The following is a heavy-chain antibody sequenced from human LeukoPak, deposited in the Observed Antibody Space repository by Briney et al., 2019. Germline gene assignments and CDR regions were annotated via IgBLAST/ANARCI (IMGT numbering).Heavy chain of an antibody. V-gene: IGHV1-46*01. J-gene: IGHJ4*02. CDR2: ITPNGGST. CDR1: GDTFTNYY. CDR3: AALGGGEHSYFDY. Sequence: GASVKVSCKASGDTFTNYYLHWVRQAPGQGLEWMGIITPNGGSTSFLQEFQGRVTITRDTSTSTVYMELSSLKSEDTAVCYCAALGGGEHSYFDYWGQGTLVTVSS. D-gene: IGHD1/OR15-1a*01.